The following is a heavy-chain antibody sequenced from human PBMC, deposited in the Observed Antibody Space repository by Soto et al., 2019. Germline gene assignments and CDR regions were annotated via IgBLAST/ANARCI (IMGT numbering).Heavy chain of an antibody. Sequence: QVQLQESGPGLVKPSETLSLTCTVSGGSISSYYWSWIRQPPGKGLEWIGYIYYSGSTNYNPSLKSRVTISVDTSKNQFSLKLSSVTAADTAVYYCARARGYDYVWGSYRGQYNWFDPWGQGTLVTVSS. J-gene: IGHJ5*02. CDR3: ARARGYDYVWGSYRGQYNWFDP. V-gene: IGHV4-59*01. CDR2: IYYSGST. D-gene: IGHD3-16*02. CDR1: GGSISSYY.